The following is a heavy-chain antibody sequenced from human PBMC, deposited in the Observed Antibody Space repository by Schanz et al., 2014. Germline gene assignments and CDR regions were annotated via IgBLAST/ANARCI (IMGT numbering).Heavy chain of an antibody. V-gene: IGHV3-53*01. J-gene: IGHJ4*02. D-gene: IGHD3-9*01. CDR2: ITGSGAT. CDR3: AKRNHDMQSLPLDY. CDR1: GFPVSNTS. Sequence: VQLLQSGGGLVQPGGPLRLSWAPSGFPVSNTSIHWFRQARGKGLEWVSIITGSGATYYADSVKGRFTISRDNSKNTLYLQMNSLSAEDTAVYYCAKRNHDMQSLPLDYWGQGTLVIVSS.